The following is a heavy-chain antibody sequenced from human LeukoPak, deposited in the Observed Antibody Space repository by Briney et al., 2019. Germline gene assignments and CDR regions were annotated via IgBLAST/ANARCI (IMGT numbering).Heavy chain of an antibody. CDR2: INPNSGGT. CDR3: ARGPIPYYYDSSGYSDAFDI. Sequence: ASVKVSCKTSGYTFTGYYMHWVRQAPGQGLEWMGWINPNSGGTNYAQKFQGRVTMTRDTSISTAYMELSSLRSEDTAVYYCARGPIPYYYDSSGYSDAFDIWGQGTMVTVSS. J-gene: IGHJ3*02. V-gene: IGHV1-2*02. CDR1: GYTFTGYY. D-gene: IGHD3-22*01.